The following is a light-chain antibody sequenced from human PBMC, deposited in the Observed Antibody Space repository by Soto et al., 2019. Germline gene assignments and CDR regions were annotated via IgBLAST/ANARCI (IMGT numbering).Light chain of an antibody. J-gene: IGKJ4*01. V-gene: IGKV1-39*01. CDR3: HQGYSSRALT. CDR2: GAS. CDR1: QSIATF. Sequence: DIQMTQSPSSLSASVGDRVTVTCRASQSIATFLNWYQHKPGKAPKLLISGASNLQSGVPSRFSGSGSGADFALYINSLHPEDFAPYYWHQGYSSRALTFGGGTKVE.